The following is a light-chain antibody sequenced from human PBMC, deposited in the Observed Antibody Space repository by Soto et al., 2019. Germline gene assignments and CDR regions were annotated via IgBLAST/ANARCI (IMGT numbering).Light chain of an antibody. J-gene: IGLJ1*01. CDR2: EVS. Sequence: QSALTQPASVSGSPGQSITISCTGTSSDIGGYKYVSWYQLHPGKAPKLMIYEVSNRPSGISDRFSASKSGNTASLTISGLQDDDEADYYCFSYTSSTADVFGTGTKVTVL. V-gene: IGLV2-14*01. CDR3: FSYTSSTADV. CDR1: SSDIGGYKY.